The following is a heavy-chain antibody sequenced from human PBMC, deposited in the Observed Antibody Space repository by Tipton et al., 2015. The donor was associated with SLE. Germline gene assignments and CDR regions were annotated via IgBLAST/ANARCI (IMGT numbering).Heavy chain of an antibody. CDR1: GVSISSSNYY. D-gene: IGHD2-15*01. Sequence: TCTVSGVSISSSNYYWGWIRQPPGKGLEWIGSIYYSGSTYYSASLRSRVTISLDRSKNHFSLTLNSVTAADTAVYFCARSRGLGSCSGDNCYDYYFGMDVWGQGTTVTVSS. CDR3: ARSRGLGSCSGDNCYDYYFGMDV. V-gene: IGHV4-39*07. J-gene: IGHJ6*02. CDR2: IYYSGST.